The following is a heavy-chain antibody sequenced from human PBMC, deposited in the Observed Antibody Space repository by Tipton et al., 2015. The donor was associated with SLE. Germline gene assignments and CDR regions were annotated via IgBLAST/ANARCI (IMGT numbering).Heavy chain of an antibody. J-gene: IGHJ2*01. Sequence: GLVKPSETVSLTCTVSAGSISDDTYYWGWIRQPPGKGLEWIGTVHYSGDTYYNPSLKSRVTISVDTSKDQFSLRLRSVTAADTAVYYCARVVQGIEGYFDLWGRGTLVTVSS. CDR3: ARVVQGIEGYFDL. V-gene: IGHV4-39*07. D-gene: IGHD6-13*01. CDR1: AGSISDDTYY. CDR2: VHYSGDT.